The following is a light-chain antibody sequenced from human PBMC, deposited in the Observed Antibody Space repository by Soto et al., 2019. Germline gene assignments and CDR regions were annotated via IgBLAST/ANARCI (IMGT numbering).Light chain of an antibody. CDR3: QQSGSSPIT. J-gene: IGKJ5*01. CDR2: DAS. V-gene: IGKV3D-20*01. CDR1: QSFSRSY. Sequence: EIVLAQSPATLSLSPGDRATLSCGASQSFSRSYLAWYQQKPGLAPRLIIYDASTRATGIPDRFSGSGSGTDFTLTISRLEPEDFAVYYCQQSGSSPITFGQGTRLEI.